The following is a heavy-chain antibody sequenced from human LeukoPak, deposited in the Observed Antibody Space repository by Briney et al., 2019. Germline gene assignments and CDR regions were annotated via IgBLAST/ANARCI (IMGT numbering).Heavy chain of an antibody. CDR3: ARDRALITMVRGVPYAFDI. CDR1: GFTVSSNY. J-gene: IGHJ3*02. V-gene: IGHV3-66*01. Sequence: GGSLRLSCAASGFTVSSNYMSWVRQAPGKGLEWVSVIYSGGSTYYADSVKGRFTISRDNSKNTLYLQMNSLRAEDTAVYYCARDRALITMVRGVPYAFDIWGQGTMVTVSS. D-gene: IGHD3-10*01. CDR2: IYSGGST.